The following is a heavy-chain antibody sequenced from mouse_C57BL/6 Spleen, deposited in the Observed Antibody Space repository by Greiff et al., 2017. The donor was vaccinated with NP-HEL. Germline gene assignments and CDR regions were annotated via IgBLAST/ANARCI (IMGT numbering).Heavy chain of an antibody. CDR2: INPNNGGT. V-gene: IGHV1-22*01. CDR3: ARPYYSNLAWFAY. Sequence: EVQLQQSGPELVKPGASVKMSCKASGYTFTDYNMHWVKQSHGKSLEWIGYINPNNGGTSYNQKFKGKATLTVNKSSSTAYMELRSLTSEDSAVYYCARPYYSNLAWFAYWGQGTLVTVSA. D-gene: IGHD2-5*01. CDR1: GYTFTDYN. J-gene: IGHJ3*01.